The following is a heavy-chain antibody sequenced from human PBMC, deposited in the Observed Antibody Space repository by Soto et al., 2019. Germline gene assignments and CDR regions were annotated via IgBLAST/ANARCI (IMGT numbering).Heavy chain of an antibody. D-gene: IGHD3-9*01. CDR2: IYYSGST. CDR1: GGSISGYY. Sequence: PSETLSLTCTVSGGSISGYYWSWIRQPPGKGLEWIGYIYYSGSTNYNPSLKSRVTISVDTSKNQFSLKLSSVTAADTAVYYCARHFPRRYLLDPWGQGTLVTVSS. J-gene: IGHJ5*02. CDR3: ARHFPRRYLLDP. V-gene: IGHV4-59*08.